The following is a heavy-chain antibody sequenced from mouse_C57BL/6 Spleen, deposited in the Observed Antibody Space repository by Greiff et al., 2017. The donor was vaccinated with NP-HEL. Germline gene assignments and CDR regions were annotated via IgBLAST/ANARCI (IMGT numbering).Heavy chain of an antibody. Sequence: DVKLVESGGGLVKPGGSLKLSCAASGFTFSSYAMSWVRQTPEKRLEWVATISDGGSYTYYPDNVKVRFTISRDNAKNNRYLQMSHLKSEDTAMYYCARGTVVAPMDYWGQGTSVTVSS. V-gene: IGHV5-4*03. CDR3: ARGTVVAPMDY. CDR2: ISDGGSYT. CDR1: GFTFSSYA. D-gene: IGHD1-1*01. J-gene: IGHJ4*01.